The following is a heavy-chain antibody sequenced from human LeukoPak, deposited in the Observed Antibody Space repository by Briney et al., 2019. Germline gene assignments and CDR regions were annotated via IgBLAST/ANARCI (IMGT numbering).Heavy chain of an antibody. J-gene: IGHJ5*02. CDR3: ATRHYYYDSSGYEEFDP. CDR2: MNPNSGNT. D-gene: IGHD3-22*01. CDR1: GYTFTSYD. V-gene: IGHV1-8*01. Sequence: ASVKVSCKASGYTFTSYDIIWVRQATGQGLEWMGWMNPNSGNTGYAQKFQGRVTMTRNTSISTAYMELSSLRSEDTAVYYCATRHYYYDSSGYEEFDPWGQGTLVTVSS.